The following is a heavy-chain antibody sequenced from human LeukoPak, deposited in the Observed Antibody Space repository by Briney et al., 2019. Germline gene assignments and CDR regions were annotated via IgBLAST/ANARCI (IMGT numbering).Heavy chain of an antibody. Sequence: GGSLRLSCAASGFIFSDHYMDWVRQAPGKGLEWVSSISSSSSYIYYADSVKGRFTISRDNAKNSLYLQMNSLRAEDTAVYYCARERGAYCSGGSCYRAGEFDYWGQGTLVTVSS. J-gene: IGHJ4*02. CDR3: ARERGAYCSGGSCYRAGEFDY. CDR2: ISSSSSYI. CDR1: GFIFSDHY. D-gene: IGHD2-15*01. V-gene: IGHV3-21*01.